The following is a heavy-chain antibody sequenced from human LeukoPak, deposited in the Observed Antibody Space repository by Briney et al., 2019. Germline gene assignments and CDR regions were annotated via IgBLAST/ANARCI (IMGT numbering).Heavy chain of an antibody. CDR1: GYSFASYG. J-gene: IGHJ4*02. V-gene: IGHV1-18*01. Sequence: ASVKVSCTASGYSFASYGINWVRQAPGQGLEWMGWISPYNGNKIYAQKVQGRVTMTTDTSTNTAYMELRSLRSDDTAVYYCARDAPQLQQYYFDYWGQGTMVNVSS. CDR3: ARDAPQLQQYYFDY. CDR2: ISPYNGNK. D-gene: IGHD2-2*01.